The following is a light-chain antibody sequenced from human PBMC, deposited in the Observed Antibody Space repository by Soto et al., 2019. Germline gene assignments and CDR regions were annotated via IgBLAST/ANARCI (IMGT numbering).Light chain of an antibody. J-gene: IGKJ1*01. Sequence: DIQMTQSPSTLSASVGDRVTITFRASQSISSWLAWYQQKPGRAPKHLIYKASSLESGVPSRFSGSGSGTEFTLTISSLQPDDFATYYCQQYNSQWTFGQGTKVDIK. CDR1: QSISSW. CDR2: KAS. V-gene: IGKV1-5*03. CDR3: QQYNSQWT.